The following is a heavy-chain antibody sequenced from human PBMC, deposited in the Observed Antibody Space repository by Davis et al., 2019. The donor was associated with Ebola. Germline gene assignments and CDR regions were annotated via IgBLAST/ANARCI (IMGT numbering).Heavy chain of an antibody. V-gene: IGHV3-48*03. CDR1: GFTFSSYA. CDR3: ARAFFGYYNWFDP. CDR2: ISSSGSTI. D-gene: IGHD3-22*01. J-gene: IGHJ5*02. Sequence: GGSLRLSCAASGFTFSSYAMSWVRQAPGKGLEWVSYISSSGSTIYYADSVKGRFTIPRDNAKNSLYLQMNSLRAEDTAVYYCARAFFGYYNWFDPWGQGTLVTVSS.